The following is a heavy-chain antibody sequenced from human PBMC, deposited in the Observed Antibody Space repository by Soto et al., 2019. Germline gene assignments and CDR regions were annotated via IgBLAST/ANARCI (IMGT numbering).Heavy chain of an antibody. Sequence: VQLVQSGAEVKKPGASVKVSCKVSGYTLSDSSMHWVRQAPGKGLEWMGRLDPEDGKTIYSQKFQGKVTMTEDTSTDTAYMERSSLRSEDSPLALCATPRSHDTICYYYALDYWGQGTLVTVSS. CDR2: LDPEDGKT. D-gene: IGHD3-22*01. CDR1: GYTLSDSS. J-gene: IGHJ4*02. CDR3: ATPRSHDTICYYYALDY. V-gene: IGHV1-24*01.